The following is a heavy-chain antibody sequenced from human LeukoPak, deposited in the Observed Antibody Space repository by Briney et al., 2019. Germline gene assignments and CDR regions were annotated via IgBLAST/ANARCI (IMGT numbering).Heavy chain of an antibody. V-gene: IGHV3-15*01. D-gene: IGHD3-10*01. CDR1: GFTFSNAW. CDR2: IKSKTDGGTT. Sequence: GGSLGLSCAASGFTFSNAWMSWVRQAPGKGLEWVGRIKSKTDGGTTDYAAPVKGRFTISRDDSKNTLFLQMNSLKTEDTAVYYCTAYYLGSGSYYNPHYWGQGTLVTVSS. CDR3: TAYYLGSGSYYNPHY. J-gene: IGHJ4*02.